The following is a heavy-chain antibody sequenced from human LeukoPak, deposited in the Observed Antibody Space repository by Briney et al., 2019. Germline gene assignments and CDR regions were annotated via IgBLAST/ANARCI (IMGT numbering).Heavy chain of an antibody. CDR2: IYYSGST. CDR3: ARDPLPKVRAGFDP. V-gene: IGHV4-59*01. J-gene: IGHJ5*02. CDR1: GGSISSYY. Sequence: SETLSLTCTVSGGSISSYYWSWIRQPPGKGLEWIGYIYYSGSTNYNPSLKSRVTISVDTSKNQFSLKLSSVTAADTAVYYCARDPLPKVRAGFDPWGQGTLVTVSS. D-gene: IGHD3-10*01.